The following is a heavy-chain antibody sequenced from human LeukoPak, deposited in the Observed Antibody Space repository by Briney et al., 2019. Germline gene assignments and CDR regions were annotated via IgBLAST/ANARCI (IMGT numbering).Heavy chain of an antibody. J-gene: IGHJ5*02. Sequence: GASVKVSCKASGYTFTGYYMHWVRQAPGQGLEWIGWIVVGSGNTNYAQKFQERVTITRDMSTSTAYMELSSLRSEDTAVYYCAADGSGSHLAWGQGTLVTVSS. CDR1: GYTFTGYY. CDR3: AADGSGSHLA. CDR2: IVVGSGNT. D-gene: IGHD1-26*01. V-gene: IGHV1-58*02.